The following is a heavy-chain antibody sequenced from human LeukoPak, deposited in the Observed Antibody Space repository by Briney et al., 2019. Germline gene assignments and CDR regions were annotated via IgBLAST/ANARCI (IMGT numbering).Heavy chain of an antibody. CDR2: IKQDGSEK. V-gene: IGHV3-7*01. CDR1: GFTFSSYW. Sequence: PGGSLRLSCAASGFTFSSYWMSWVRQAPGKGLEWVANIKQDGSEKYYVDSVKGRFTISRDNAKNSLYLQMNSLRAEDTAVYYCAKGVTYYYDSSGYDDYWGQGTLVTVSS. CDR3: AKGVTYYYDSSGYDDY. D-gene: IGHD3-22*01. J-gene: IGHJ4*02.